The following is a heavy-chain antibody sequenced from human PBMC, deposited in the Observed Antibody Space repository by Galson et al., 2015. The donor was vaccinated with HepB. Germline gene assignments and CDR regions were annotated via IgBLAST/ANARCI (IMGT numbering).Heavy chain of an antibody. CDR1: GFTFTSSA. CDR2: IVVGSGNT. CDR3: AAWGPEGDAFDI. J-gene: IGHJ3*02. Sequence: SVKVSCKASGFTFTSSAVQWVRQARGQRLEWIGWIVVGSGNTNYAQKFQERVTITRDMSTSTAYMELSSLRSEDTAVYYCAAWGPEGDAFDIWGQGTMVTVSS. D-gene: IGHD3-16*01. V-gene: IGHV1-58*01.